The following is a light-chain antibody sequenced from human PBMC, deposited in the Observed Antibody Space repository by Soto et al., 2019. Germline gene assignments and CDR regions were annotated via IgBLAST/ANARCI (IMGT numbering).Light chain of an antibody. J-gene: IGKJ4*01. CDR3: QQFSSYPLT. Sequence: IQTAQSPSTLSASVGDTVAVTCRASQSVSGWLAWYQQKPGEAPKLLIYAASSLQSGVPSRFSGSGSGTDFTLTISRLEPEDFAVYYCQQFSSYPLTFGGGTKVDIK. V-gene: IGKV1-5*01. CDR1: QSVSGW. CDR2: AAS.